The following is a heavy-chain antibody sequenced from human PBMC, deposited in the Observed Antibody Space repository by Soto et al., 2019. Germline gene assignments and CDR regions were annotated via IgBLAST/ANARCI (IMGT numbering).Heavy chain of an antibody. V-gene: IGHV4-4*02. Sequence: SETLSLTCAVSGVSIGSPNWWTWVRQAPGKGLEWIGEMWPSGGTTYNPSLRNRVTISVDNSKNHLSLTLTSVTAADTAIYYYARCLHCSNGGRFDPWGQGALVTVSS. CDR1: GVSIGSPNW. J-gene: IGHJ5*02. CDR3: ARCLHCSNGGRFDP. D-gene: IGHD2-8*01. CDR2: MWPSGGT.